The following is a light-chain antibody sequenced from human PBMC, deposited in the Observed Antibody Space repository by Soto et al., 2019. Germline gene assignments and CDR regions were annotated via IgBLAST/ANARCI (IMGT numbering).Light chain of an antibody. CDR2: KND. CDR1: SSNIGKYN. Sequence: QAVVTQPPSASETPGQRVTISCSGSSSNIGKYNVYWYQLLPGTAPRLLISKNDQRPSGVPDRFSASKSGTSVSLVISGLRSDDEADYYCAAWDDGLSGLVFGGGTKLTVL. CDR3: AAWDDGLSGLV. J-gene: IGLJ3*02. V-gene: IGLV1-47*01.